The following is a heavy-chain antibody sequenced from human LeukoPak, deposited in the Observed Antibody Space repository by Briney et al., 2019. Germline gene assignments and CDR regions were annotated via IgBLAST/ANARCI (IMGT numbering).Heavy chain of an antibody. D-gene: IGHD2-2*01. V-gene: IGHV3-48*01. Sequence: GGSLRLSCVASGFTFSSYSMNWVRQAPGRGLEWVSYIRSSGNTLYYADSVKGRFTISRDNARNSLYLQMNSLRAEDTAVYYCARDPNALDYWGQGTLVTVSS. J-gene: IGHJ4*02. CDR3: ARDPNALDY. CDR2: IRSSGNTL. CDR1: GFTFSSYS.